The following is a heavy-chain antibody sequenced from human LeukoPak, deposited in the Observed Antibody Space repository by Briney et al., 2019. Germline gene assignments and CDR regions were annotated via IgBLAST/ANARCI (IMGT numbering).Heavy chain of an antibody. D-gene: IGHD3-10*01. CDR2: INPNSGGT. Sequence: ASVKVSCKASGYTFTGYYMHLVRQTPGQGLEWMGRINPNSGGTNYAQKFQGRVTMTRDTSISTAYMELSRLRSDDTAVYYCASIGPHTYYYGSGCPDYWGQGTLVTVSS. J-gene: IGHJ4*02. CDR3: ASIGPHTYYYGSGCPDY. CDR1: GYTFTGYY. V-gene: IGHV1-2*06.